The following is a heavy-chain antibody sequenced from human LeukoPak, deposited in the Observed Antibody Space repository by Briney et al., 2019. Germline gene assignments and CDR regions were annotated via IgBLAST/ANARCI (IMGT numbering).Heavy chain of an antibody. J-gene: IGHJ4*02. CDR1: GFTFSSYW. CDR3: EGSGRYDDY. V-gene: IGHV3-74*01. CDR2: INTDGSST. D-gene: IGHD3-3*01. Sequence: PGGSLRLSCAASGFTFSSYWMHWVRQAPGKGLVWVSRINTDGSSTSYADSVKGRSTISRDNAKNTLYLQMNSLRAEDTAVYYCEGSGRYDDYWGQGTLVTVSS.